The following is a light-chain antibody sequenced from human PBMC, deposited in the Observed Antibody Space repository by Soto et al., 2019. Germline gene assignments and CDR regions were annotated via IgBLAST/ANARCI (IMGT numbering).Light chain of an antibody. CDR3: QQENNWPQWT. J-gene: IGKJ1*01. V-gene: IGKV3-15*01. CDR2: GAS. Sequence: RVMTQSPATLSLSPGERATLSCRASQSVSTNVAWYQQKPGQAPRLLIYGASNRATDIPDRFSGSGSGTDFTLTISSLQSEDFAVYYWQQENNWPQWTYVQRTKVEVK. CDR1: QSVSTN.